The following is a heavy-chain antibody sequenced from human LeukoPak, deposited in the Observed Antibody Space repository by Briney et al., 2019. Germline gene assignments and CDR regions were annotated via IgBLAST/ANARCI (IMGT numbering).Heavy chain of an antibody. CDR3: ARSSFVRGVVLYYFDY. V-gene: IGHV3-21*01. D-gene: IGHD3-10*02. CDR2: ISSSSNYM. Sequence: GGSLRLSCAASGFTLSSYSVNWVRQAPGKGLEWVSSISSSSNYMYYADSVKGRFTISRDSAKNSLYLQMNSLRAEDTAVYYCARSSFVRGVVLYYFDYWGQGTLVTVSS. CDR1: GFTLSSYS. J-gene: IGHJ4*02.